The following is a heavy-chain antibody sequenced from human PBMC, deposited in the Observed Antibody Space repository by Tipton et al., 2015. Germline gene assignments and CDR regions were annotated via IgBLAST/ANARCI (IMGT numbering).Heavy chain of an antibody. Sequence: TLSLTCDVSGYSISSGYYWGWIRQPPGKGLERIGSIFHRGDTNYNPSLKRRVPISLDTSKNQFSLNLNSVTAADTAVYYCARGLLLWFGMSDYWGRGTLVTVSS. J-gene: IGHJ4*02. V-gene: IGHV4-38-2*01. CDR1: GYSISSGYY. CDR2: IFHRGDT. CDR3: ARGLLLWFGMSDY. D-gene: IGHD3-10*01.